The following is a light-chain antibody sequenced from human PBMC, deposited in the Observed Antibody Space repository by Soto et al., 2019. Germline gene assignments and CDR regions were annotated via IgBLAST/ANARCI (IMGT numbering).Light chain of an antibody. V-gene: IGLV2-14*01. CDR3: SSYTTSTSFIL. CDR1: SSHIGNYDF. Sequence: QSALTQPASVSGSPGQSITISCTGTSSHIGNYDFASWYQQVPGTAPKAMIYEVSSRPSGVSNRFSGSKSGNTASLTISGLQAEDEAYYYCSSYTTSTSFILFGGGTKVTGL. J-gene: IGLJ2*01. CDR2: EVS.